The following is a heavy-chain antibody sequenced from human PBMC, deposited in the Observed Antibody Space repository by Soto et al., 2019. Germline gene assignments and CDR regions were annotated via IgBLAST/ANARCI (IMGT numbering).Heavy chain of an antibody. J-gene: IGHJ6*02. CDR2: IIPIFGTA. CDR1: GGTFSSYA. Sequence: QVQLVQSGAEVKKPGSSVKVSCKASGGTFSSYAISWVRQAPGQGLEWMGGIIPIFGTANYAQKFQGRVTITADESTSTAYMELSSLRSEDTAVYYCASRMYYYDSSGYYGYYYYGMDVWGQGTTVTVSS. D-gene: IGHD3-22*01. V-gene: IGHV1-69*01. CDR3: ASRMYYYDSSGYYGYYYYGMDV.